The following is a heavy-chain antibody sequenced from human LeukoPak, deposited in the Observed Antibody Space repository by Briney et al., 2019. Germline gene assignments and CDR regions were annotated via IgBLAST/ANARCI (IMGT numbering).Heavy chain of an antibody. CDR1: GGSISSYY. J-gene: IGHJ4*02. D-gene: IGHD3-22*01. CDR3: ARVHYYDSSGSPNPPD. CDR2: IYYSGST. V-gene: IGHV4-59*12. Sequence: SETLSLTCTVSGGSISSYYWSWIRQPPGKGLEWIGYIYYSGSTNYNPSLKSRVTISVDTSKNQFSLKLSSVTAADTAVYYCARVHYYDSSGSPNPPDWGQGTLVTVSS.